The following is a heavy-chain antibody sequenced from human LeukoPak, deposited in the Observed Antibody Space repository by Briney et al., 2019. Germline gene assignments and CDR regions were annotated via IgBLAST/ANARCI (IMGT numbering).Heavy chain of an antibody. CDR3: ARVWGSGWSPLTIYDY. V-gene: IGHV4-4*07. D-gene: IGHD6-19*01. J-gene: IGHJ4*02. CDR1: GGSISSYY. Sequence: SETLSLTCTVPGGSISSYYWSWIRQPAGKGLGWIGRIYTSGSTNYNPSLKSRVTMSVDTSKNQFSLKLSSVTAADTAVYYCARVWGSGWSPLTIYDYWGQGTLVTVSS. CDR2: IYTSGST.